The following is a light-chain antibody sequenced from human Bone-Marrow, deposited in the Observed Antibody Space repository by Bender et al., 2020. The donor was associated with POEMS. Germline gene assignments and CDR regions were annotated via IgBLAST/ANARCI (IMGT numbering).Light chain of an antibody. CDR3: SSYTCTSALDVL. V-gene: IGLV2-14*01. Sequence: QSALTQPASVSGSPGQSITISCTGTSSDIGGFNYVAWYQQHSGKAPKLIISDVSNRPSGVSHRFSGSKSGNTASLTISVLQAEDEADYYCSSYTCTSALDVLFGRGTRLTVL. CDR1: SSDIGGFNY. CDR2: DVS. J-gene: IGLJ2*01.